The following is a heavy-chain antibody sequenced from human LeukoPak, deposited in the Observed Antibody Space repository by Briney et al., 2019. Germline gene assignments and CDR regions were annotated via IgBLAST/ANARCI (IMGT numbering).Heavy chain of an antibody. CDR1: GGSISSSSYY. D-gene: IGHD3-22*01. CDR3: ARHEASIYYYDSSGYRSWFDP. V-gene: IGHV4-39*01. Sequence: SETLSLTCTVSGGSISSSSYYWGWIRQPPGTGLEWIGSIYYSGSTYYNPSLKSRVTISVDTSKNQFSLKLSSVTAADTAVYYCARHEASIYYYDSSGYRSWFDPWGQGTLVTVSS. J-gene: IGHJ5*02. CDR2: IYYSGST.